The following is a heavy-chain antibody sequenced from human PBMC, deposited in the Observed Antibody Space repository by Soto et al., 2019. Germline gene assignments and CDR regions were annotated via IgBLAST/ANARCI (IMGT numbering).Heavy chain of an antibody. CDR1: GYTFTDYY. J-gene: IGHJ6*02. CDR3: ARDLFTGYSGYGYYYYGMDH. V-gene: IGHV1-2*04. D-gene: IGHD5-12*01. Sequence: QVQLVQSGAEVKKPGASVNVSCKVSGYTFTDYYINWVRQAPGQGLEWMGWINPNSGDTKYAHKFQGWVTMTRDTSISTAYMELRRLRSDDTAMYYCARDLFTGYSGYGYYYYGMDHWGQGTAVTVSS. CDR2: INPNSGDT.